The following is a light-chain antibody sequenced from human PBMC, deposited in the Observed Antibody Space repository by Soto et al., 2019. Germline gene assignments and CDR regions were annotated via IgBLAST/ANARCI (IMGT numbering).Light chain of an antibody. V-gene: IGLV2-8*01. CDR2: EVS. CDR3: SSYAGSNFWV. J-gene: IGLJ3*02. CDR1: GSDVGGYNY. Sequence: QSALTQPPSASGFPGQSVTISCTGTGSDVGGYNYVSWYQQHPGKAPKLIIYEVSQRPSGVPDRFSGSKSGNTASLTVSGLQAEDEADYYCSSYAGSNFWVFGGGTKLTVL.